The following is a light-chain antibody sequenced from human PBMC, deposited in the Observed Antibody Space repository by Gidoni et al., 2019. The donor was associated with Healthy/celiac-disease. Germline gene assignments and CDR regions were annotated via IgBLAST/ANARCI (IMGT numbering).Light chain of an antibody. V-gene: IGLV1-44*01. J-gene: IGLJ2*01. Sequence: QSVLTQPPSASGTPGQRVTIPCSGSSSNIGSNTVNWYQQLPGTAPKLLIYSNNQRPSGVPDRLTGYKSGTSASLAISGLQSEDEADYYCAAWDDSLNGGVVFGGGTKLT. CDR2: SNN. CDR1: SSNIGSNT. CDR3: AAWDDSLNGGVV.